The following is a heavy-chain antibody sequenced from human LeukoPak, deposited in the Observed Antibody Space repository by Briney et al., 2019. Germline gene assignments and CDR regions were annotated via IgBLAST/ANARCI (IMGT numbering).Heavy chain of an antibody. J-gene: IGHJ5*02. Sequence: SGPTLVKPTQTLTLTCTFSGFSLATHGGGVGWIRQPPGKALEWLSLISWDDNKYYSPSLESRLTIAKDTSKNQVVLVMTDMDPVDTATYYCSRRIVGGVDFFDPWGLGVLVTVSS. CDR1: GFSLATHGGG. CDR3: SRRIVGGVDFFDP. V-gene: IGHV2-5*02. D-gene: IGHD2-8*02. CDR2: ISWDDNK.